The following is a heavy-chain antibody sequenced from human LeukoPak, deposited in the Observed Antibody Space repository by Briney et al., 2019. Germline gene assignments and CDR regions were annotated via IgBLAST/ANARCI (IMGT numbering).Heavy chain of an antibody. CDR1: GGSISSYY. J-gene: IGHJ4*02. V-gene: IGHV4-59*01. Sequence: SETLSLTCTVSGGSISSYYWSWIRQPPGKGLEWIGYIYYTGSTNYNPSLKSRVSISLDTSKNQFSLKLSSLTAADTAVYYCAESLAAWNLYYWGQGILGTGSS. D-gene: IGHD1-1*01. CDR3: AESLAAWNLYY. CDR2: IYYTGST.